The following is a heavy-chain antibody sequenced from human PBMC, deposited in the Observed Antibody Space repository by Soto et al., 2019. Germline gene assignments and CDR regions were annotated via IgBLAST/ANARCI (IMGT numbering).Heavy chain of an antibody. CDR3: ARGPRGWFDP. CDR2: INHSGST. V-gene: IGHV4-34*01. Sequence: QVQPQQWGAGLLKPSETLSLTCAVYGGSFSGYYWSWIRQPPGKGLEWIGEINHSGSTNYNPSLKSRVTISVDTSKNQFSLKLSSVTAADTAVYYCARGPRGWFDPWGQGTLVTVSS. D-gene: IGHD3-10*01. J-gene: IGHJ5*02. CDR1: GGSFSGYY.